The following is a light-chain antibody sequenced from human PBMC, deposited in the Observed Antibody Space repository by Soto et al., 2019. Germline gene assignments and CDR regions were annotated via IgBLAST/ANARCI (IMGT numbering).Light chain of an antibody. CDR1: QSVSSN. CDR3: QQYNDWPPWT. V-gene: IGKV3-15*01. J-gene: IGKJ1*01. Sequence: IVMTQSPATLSVSPGERATLSCRASQSVSSNLAWYQQKPGQAPRLLIYGASTRATGIPARFSGSGSGTDFTLTISSLQSEDCAVYYCQQYNDWPPWTFGQGTKVEIK. CDR2: GAS.